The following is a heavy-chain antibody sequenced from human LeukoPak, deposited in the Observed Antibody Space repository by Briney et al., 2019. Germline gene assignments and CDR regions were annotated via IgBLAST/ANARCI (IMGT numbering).Heavy chain of an antibody. V-gene: IGHV3-23*01. CDR3: ARGGGYYAIDY. Sequence: PGGSLRLSCLTSGFTLSTNAMSWVRQAPGKGLEWISGISGSGASTYYADSVKGRFTISRDNSKNTLYLQMNNLRAEDTAVYYCARGGGYYAIDYWGQGTLVTVSS. CDR1: GFTLSTNA. D-gene: IGHD1-26*01. J-gene: IGHJ4*02. CDR2: ISGSGAST.